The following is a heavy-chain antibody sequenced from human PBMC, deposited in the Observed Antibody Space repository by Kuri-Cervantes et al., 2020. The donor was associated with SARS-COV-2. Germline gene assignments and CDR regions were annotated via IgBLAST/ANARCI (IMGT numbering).Heavy chain of an antibody. CDR3: AKDGPDXGSYLFDY. Sequence: GESLKISCAASGFTFSSYGMHWVRQAPGKGLEWVAVISYDGSNKYYADSVKGRFTISRDNSKNTLYLQMNSLRAEDTAVYYCAKDGPDXGSYLFDYWGQGTLVTVSS. J-gene: IGHJ4*02. V-gene: IGHV3-30*18. CDR2: ISYDGSNK. CDR1: GFTFSSYG. D-gene: IGHD1-26*01.